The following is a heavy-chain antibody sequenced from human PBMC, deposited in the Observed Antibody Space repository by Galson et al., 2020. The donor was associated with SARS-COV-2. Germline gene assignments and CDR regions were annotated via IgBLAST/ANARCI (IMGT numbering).Heavy chain of an antibody. CDR1: GGTFSSYA. V-gene: IGHV1-69*13. J-gene: IGHJ4*02. D-gene: IGHD6-19*01. Sequence: SVKVSCKASGGTFSSYAISWVRQPPGQGLEWMGGIIHIFGTANYAQKFQGRVTISADESTSTAYMELSRLRSEDTAVYYCASQIIAVAGTTEDYWGQGTLVTVSS. CDR2: IIHIFGTA. CDR3: ASQIIAVAGTTEDY.